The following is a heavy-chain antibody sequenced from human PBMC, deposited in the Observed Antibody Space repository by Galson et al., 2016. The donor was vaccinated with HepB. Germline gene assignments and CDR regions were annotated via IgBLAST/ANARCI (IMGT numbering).Heavy chain of an antibody. CDR1: GFTFNIYA. CDR3: AKDRVSNWYEKYFQH. J-gene: IGHJ1*01. V-gene: IGHV3-23*01. Sequence: SLRLSCAASGFTFNIYAMSWVRLAPGKGLEWVSAISSGGTTYYADSVKGRFTISRDNSKNTLFLQMNSLRAEDTAVYYCAKDRVSNWYEKYFQHWGQGTLVTVSA. D-gene: IGHD6-13*01. CDR2: ISSGGTT.